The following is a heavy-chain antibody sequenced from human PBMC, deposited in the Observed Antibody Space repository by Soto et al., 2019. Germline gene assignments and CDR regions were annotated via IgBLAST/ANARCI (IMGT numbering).Heavy chain of an antibody. CDR2: IYSTGKT. CDR3: ARRYYERSVYYVGSPIFDY. CDR1: GGSVSRSDYY. J-gene: IGHJ4*02. V-gene: IGHV4-30-4*01. D-gene: IGHD3-22*01. Sequence: QVQLQESGPGLVKPSQTLSLTCTVSGGSVSRSDYYWSWIRQPPGKGLAWIGYIYSTGKTYSNPSLRSRLTISLGAPSNQFAPRLTSVAAPDTAVYYCARRYYERSVYYVGSPIFDYWGQGTLVTVSS.